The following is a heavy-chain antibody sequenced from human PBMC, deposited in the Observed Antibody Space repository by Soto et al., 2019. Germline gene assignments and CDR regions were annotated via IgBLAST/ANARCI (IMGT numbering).Heavy chain of an antibody. D-gene: IGHD6-6*01. CDR3: ARDPPYSSSSSIGWFDP. CDR2: ISAYNGNT. V-gene: IGHV1-18*04. CDR1: GYTFTSYG. Sequence: GASVKVSCKASGYTFTSYGISWVRQAPGQGLEWMGWISAYNGNTNYAQKLQGRVTMTTDTSTSTAYMELRSLRSDDTAVYYCARDPPYSSSSSIGWFDPWGQGTLVTVSS. J-gene: IGHJ5*02.